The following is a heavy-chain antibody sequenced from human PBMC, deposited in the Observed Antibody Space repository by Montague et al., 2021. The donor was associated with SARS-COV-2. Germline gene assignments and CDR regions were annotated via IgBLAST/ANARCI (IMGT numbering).Heavy chain of an antibody. CDR3: ARGGSWLYYFDY. CDR2: TYYRSKWYN. Sequence: CAISGDSVSSNSAAWIWIRQSPSRGLEWLGRTYYRSKWYNDYAVSVKGRITINPDTSKNQFSLQLNSVTPEDTAVYYCARGGSWLYYFDYWGQGTLVTVSS. J-gene: IGHJ4*02. CDR1: GDSVSSNSAA. D-gene: IGHD6-13*01. V-gene: IGHV6-1*01.